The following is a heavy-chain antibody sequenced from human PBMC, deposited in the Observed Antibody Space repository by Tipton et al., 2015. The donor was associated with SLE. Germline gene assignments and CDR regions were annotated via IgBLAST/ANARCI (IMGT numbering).Heavy chain of an antibody. Sequence: LSLTCTVSGGSISSGGYYWSWIRQAPGKGLEWVSYISSSSSYTNYADSVKGRFTISRDNAKNSLYLQMNSLRAEDTAVYYCAREGGSHDAFDIWGQGTMVTVSS. CDR1: GGSISSGGYY. CDR2: ISSSSSYT. J-gene: IGHJ3*02. D-gene: IGHD3-16*01. V-gene: IGHV3-11*05. CDR3: AREGGSHDAFDI.